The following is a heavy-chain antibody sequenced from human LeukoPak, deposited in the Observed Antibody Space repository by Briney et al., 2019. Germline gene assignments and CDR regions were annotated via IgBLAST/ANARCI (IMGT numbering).Heavy chain of an antibody. D-gene: IGHD5-12*01. CDR2: ISQSGNT. J-gene: IGHJ6*03. Sequence: SETLSLTCAVSGGSISSRNWWSWVRQPPGKGLEWIGEISQSGNTNYNPSLKSRVTISVDKSKNQFSLRLSSVTAADTAVYYCAKELQVATTYYYYYYYMDVWGEGTTVTVSS. CDR3: AKELQVATTYYYYYYYMDV. CDR1: GGSISSRNW. V-gene: IGHV4-4*02.